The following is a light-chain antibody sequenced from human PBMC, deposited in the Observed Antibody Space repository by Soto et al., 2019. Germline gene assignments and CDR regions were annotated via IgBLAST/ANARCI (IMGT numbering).Light chain of an antibody. J-gene: IGKJ2*01. CDR2: KAS. CDR1: RSINRW. V-gene: IGKV1-5*03. Sequence: DIQMTQSPSTLSASVGDRVTITCRASRSINRWLAWYQQKPGKAPKLLIYKASTLKSGVPSRFSGSGSGTDFTLTISSLQPEDSATYYCQQSYSLPYTFGQGTKVDIK. CDR3: QQSYSLPYT.